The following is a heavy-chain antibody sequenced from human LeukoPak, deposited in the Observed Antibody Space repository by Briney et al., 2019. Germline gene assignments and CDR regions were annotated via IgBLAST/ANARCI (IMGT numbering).Heavy chain of an antibody. V-gene: IGHV4-39*01. J-gene: IGHJ4*02. CDR2: IYYSGSP. CDR1: GGSISNNNYY. Sequence: SETLPPTCTVSGGSISNNNYYWAWIRQPPGKGLECIGSIYYSGSPYYNPSLKGRVTISVDTSKNQFSLRLSSVTAADTAVYYCATWRTAKTGFDYWGQGTLVTVSS. D-gene: IGHD1-1*01. CDR3: ATWRTAKTGFDY.